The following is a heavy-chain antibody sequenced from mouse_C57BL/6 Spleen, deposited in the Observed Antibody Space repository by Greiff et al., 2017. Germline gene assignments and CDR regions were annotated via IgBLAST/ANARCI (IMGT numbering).Heavy chain of an antibody. V-gene: IGHV1-22*01. D-gene: IGHD1-1*01. J-gene: IGHJ2*01. CDR3: ATYYYGSSYDYFDY. CDR1: GYTFTDYN. CDR2: INPNNGGT. Sequence: EVQLQQSGPELVKPGASVKMSCKASGYTFTDYNMHWVKQSHGKSLEWIGYINPNNGGTSYNQKFKGKATLTVNKSSSTAYMELRSLTSEDSAVYYCATYYYGSSYDYFDYWGQGTTLTVSS.